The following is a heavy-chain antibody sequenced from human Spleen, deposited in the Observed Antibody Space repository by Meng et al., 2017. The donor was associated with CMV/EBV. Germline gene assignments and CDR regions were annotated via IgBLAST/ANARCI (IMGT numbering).Heavy chain of an antibody. CDR1: GYIVTTYH. Sequence: QVQRVQSGAEVKQTGASVRLPCKASGYIVTTYHMHWVRQAPGQGLEWMGIIKTDGDSKIYAQKFEDSVTMTRDMSTSTVYMHLTSLRSDETAVYYCAGELPHTYYFASWGQGTLVTVSS. D-gene: IGHD1-26*01. J-gene: IGHJ4*02. CDR2: IKTDGDSK. CDR3: AGELPHTYYFAS. V-gene: IGHV1-46*01.